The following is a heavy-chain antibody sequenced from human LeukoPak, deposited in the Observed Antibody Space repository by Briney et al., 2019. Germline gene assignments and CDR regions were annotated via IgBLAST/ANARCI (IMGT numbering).Heavy chain of an antibody. V-gene: IGHV3-7*01. Sequence: SGGSLRLSCAASGFTFSTSWMTWVRQAPGKGPEWVANIKEDGSAKNYVDFVKGRFTISRDNAKNALYLQMNSLRVEDTAVYYCARDKAYNSFDLWGQGTLVIVSS. CDR3: ARDKAYNSFDL. CDR1: GFTFSTSW. CDR2: IKEDGSAK. D-gene: IGHD1-14*01. J-gene: IGHJ5*02.